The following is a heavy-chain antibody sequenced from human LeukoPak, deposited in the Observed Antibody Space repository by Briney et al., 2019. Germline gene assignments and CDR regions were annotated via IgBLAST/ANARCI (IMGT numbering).Heavy chain of an antibody. CDR2: ISYDGSNK. Sequence: GGSLRLSCAASGFTFSSYAMHWVRQAPGKGLEWVAVISYDGSNKYYADSVKGRFTISRDNSKSTLYLQMNSLRAEDTAVYYCARDLYFERHYYYGMDVWGQGTTVTVSS. V-gene: IGHV3-30*04. J-gene: IGHJ6*02. CDR3: ARDLYFERHYYYGMDV. D-gene: IGHD3-9*01. CDR1: GFTFSSYA.